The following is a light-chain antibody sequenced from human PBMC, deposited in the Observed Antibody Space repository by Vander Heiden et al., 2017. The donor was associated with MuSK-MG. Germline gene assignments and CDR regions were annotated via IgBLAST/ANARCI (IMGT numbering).Light chain of an antibody. J-gene: IGLJ2*01. V-gene: IGLV1-47*01. CDR3: SASDDSMSGPGL. CDR2: DKN. Sequence: QSVLTQPPSASGTPGQRVTISCSGSSSNIGSYYVYWYQQFPGTAPKLLIFDKNQRPSGVPDRFSCSTSGTSAYPAISRLRSEDEADDYCSASDDSMSGPGLFGGGTNLTVL. CDR1: SSNIGSYY.